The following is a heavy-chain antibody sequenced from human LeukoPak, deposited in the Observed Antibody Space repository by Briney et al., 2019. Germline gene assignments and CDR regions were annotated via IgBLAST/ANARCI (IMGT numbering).Heavy chain of an antibody. J-gene: IGHJ4*02. CDR2: INPSGGST. V-gene: IGHV1-46*01. CDR1: GYTFTSYY. D-gene: IGHD3-22*01. CDR3: ARDYYDSSGYYRPRGYYFDY. Sequence: ASVKVSCKASGYTFTSYYMHWVRQAPGQGLEWMGIINPSGGSTSYAQKFQGRVTMTRDTSTSTVYMELRSLRSEDTAVYHCARDYYDSSGYYRPRGYYFDYWGQGTLVTVSS.